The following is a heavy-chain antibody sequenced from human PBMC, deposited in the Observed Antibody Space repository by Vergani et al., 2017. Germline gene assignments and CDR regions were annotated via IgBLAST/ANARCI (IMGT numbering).Heavy chain of an antibody. J-gene: IGHJ6*02. CDR1: GFTFSSYW. D-gene: IGHD5-18*01. V-gene: IGHV3-74*01. CDR2: INSDGSST. CDR3: ARDEIHLWIGAYYGYGMDF. Sequence: EVQLVESGGGLVQTGGSLRLSCAASGFTFSSYWMHWVRQAPGKGLVWVSRINSDGSSTSYADSVKGRFTISRDNAKNTLDLKMNSLRAEDTAVYYCARDEIHLWIGAYYGYGMDFWGQGTTVTVSS.